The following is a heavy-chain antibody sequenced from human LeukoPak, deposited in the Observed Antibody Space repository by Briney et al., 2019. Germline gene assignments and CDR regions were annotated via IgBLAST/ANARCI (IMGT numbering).Heavy chain of an antibody. D-gene: IGHD3-9*01. Sequence: PSETLSLTCTVSGGSISSYYWSWIRQPAGKGLEWIGRIYTSGSTNYNPSLKSRVTISVDTSRNQFSLKLSSVTAADTAVYYCARAPYFDILTGYPPDFYYYMDVWGKGTTVTVSS. CDR1: GGSISSYY. CDR2: IYTSGST. CDR3: ARAPYFDILTGYPPDFYYYMDV. J-gene: IGHJ6*03. V-gene: IGHV4-4*07.